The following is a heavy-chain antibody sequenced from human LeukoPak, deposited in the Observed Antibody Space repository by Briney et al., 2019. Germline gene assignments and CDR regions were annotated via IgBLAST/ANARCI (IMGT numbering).Heavy chain of an antibody. D-gene: IGHD3/OR15-3a*01. Sequence: SETLSLTCTVSDYSISSGDYYWGWIRQPPGRGLEWIGSIFHSGNTYYNPSLKSRVTISVDTSKNQFSLQLNSVTPEDTAVYYCARGGLISLANTPLGAFDIWGQGTMVSASS. J-gene: IGHJ3*02. CDR3: ARGGLISLANTPLGAFDI. V-gene: IGHV4-38-2*02. CDR1: DYSISSGDYY. CDR2: IFHSGNT.